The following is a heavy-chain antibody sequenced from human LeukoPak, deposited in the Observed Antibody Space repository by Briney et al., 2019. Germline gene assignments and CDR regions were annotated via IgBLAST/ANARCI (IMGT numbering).Heavy chain of an antibody. CDR1: GGSFSGYY. Sequence: SETLSLTCAVYGGSFSGYYWSWIRQPPGKGLEWIGEITHSGSTNYNPSLKSRVTISVDTSKNQFSLKLSSVTAADTAVYYCARSWLSTPYDAFDIWGQGTMVTVSS. D-gene: IGHD3-22*01. CDR2: ITHSGST. CDR3: ARSWLSTPYDAFDI. J-gene: IGHJ3*02. V-gene: IGHV4-34*01.